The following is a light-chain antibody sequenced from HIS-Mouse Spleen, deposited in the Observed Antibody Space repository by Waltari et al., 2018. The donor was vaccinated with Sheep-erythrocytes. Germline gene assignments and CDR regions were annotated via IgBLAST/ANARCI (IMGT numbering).Light chain of an antibody. CDR3: QQSYSTPYT. CDR2: AAS. V-gene: IGKV1-39*01. CDR1: QSISSY. Sequence: PSSLSASVGDRVTITCRASQSISSYLNWYQQKPGKAPKLLIYAASSLQSGVPSRFSGSGSGTDFTLTISSLQPEDFATYYCQQSYSTPYTFGQGTKLEIK. J-gene: IGKJ2*01.